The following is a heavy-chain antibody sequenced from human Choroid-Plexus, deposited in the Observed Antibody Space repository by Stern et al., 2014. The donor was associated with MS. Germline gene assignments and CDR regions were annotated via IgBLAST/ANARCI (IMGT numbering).Heavy chain of an antibody. V-gene: IGHV3-30*18. CDR1: GFTFSNFG. CDR2: ISYDGSDK. Sequence: VQLVESGGGVAQPGRPLMLSCAASGFTFSNFGMHWVRQAPGKGLEWVALISYDGSDKYYADSVKGRFTIFRDNSKNTLYMHMNSLRAEDTAVYYCAKDRQWSTYFFDYWGQGSLVTVSS. J-gene: IGHJ4*02. CDR3: AKDRQWSTYFFDY. D-gene: IGHD2-15*01.